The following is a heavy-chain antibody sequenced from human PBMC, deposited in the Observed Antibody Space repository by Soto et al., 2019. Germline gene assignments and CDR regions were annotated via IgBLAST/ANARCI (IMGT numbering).Heavy chain of an antibody. V-gene: IGHV3-21*01. J-gene: IGHJ5*02. CDR3: TRDASRDSSARGWFDP. CDR1: GFTFRSFT. CDR2: ISSNSAYI. Sequence: GGSLRLSXAASGFTFRSFTMNWVRQAPGKGLEWVSTISSNSAYIYYTDALRGRFTISRDNAKNSLHLQMNSLRAEDTAVYYCTRDASRDSSARGWFDPWGPGTLVTVAS. D-gene: IGHD6-13*01.